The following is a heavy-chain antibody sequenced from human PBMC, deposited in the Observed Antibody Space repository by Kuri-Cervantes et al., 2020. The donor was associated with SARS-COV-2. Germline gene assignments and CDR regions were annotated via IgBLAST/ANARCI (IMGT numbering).Heavy chain of an antibody. Sequence: GGSLRLSCAAYGFTFSSYWMHWVRQAPGKGLVWVSRINSDGSSTSYADSVKGRFTISRDNAKNTLYQQMNSLKTEDTAVYYCTTYTDQWELLRGAFDIWGQGTMVTVSS. J-gene: IGHJ3*02. CDR2: INSDGSST. V-gene: IGHV3-74*01. CDR1: GFTFSSYW. D-gene: IGHD1-26*01. CDR3: TTYTDQWELLRGAFDI.